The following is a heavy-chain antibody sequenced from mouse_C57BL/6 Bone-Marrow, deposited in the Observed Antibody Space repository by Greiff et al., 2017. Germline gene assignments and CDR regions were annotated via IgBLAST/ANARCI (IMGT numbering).Heavy chain of an antibody. CDR3: ARYYYGSSYAIDY. V-gene: IGHV1-63*01. Sequence: QVQLQQSGAELVRPGTSVKMSCKASGYTFTNYWIGWAKQRPGHGLEWIGDIYPGGGYTNYNEKFKGKATLTADKSSSTAYMQFSSLTSEDSAIYYCARYYYGSSYAIDYWGQGTSVTVSS. J-gene: IGHJ4*01. CDR2: IYPGGGYT. D-gene: IGHD1-1*01. CDR1: GYTFTNYW.